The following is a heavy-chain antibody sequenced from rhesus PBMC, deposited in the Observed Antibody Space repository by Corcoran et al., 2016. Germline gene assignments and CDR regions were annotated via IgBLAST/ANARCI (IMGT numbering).Heavy chain of an antibody. D-gene: IGHD1-44*02. J-gene: IGHJ5-2*02. V-gene: IGHV4-169*02. CDR3: ASETHGRAGSLDV. CDR2: IYGSGRST. CDR1: GGSISSSY. Sequence: QLQLQESGPGLVKPSETLSVTSAVSGGSISSSYWSWIRQAPGKGLEWIGYIYGSGRSTNYNPSLKSRVTLSVDTSKNQLSLKLSSVTAADTAVYYCASETHGRAGSLDVWGRGVLVTVSS.